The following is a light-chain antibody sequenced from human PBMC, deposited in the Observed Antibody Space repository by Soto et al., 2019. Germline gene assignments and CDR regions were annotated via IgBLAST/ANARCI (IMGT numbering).Light chain of an antibody. CDR2: KAS. CDR1: QTISSW. CDR3: QHYSSYSAA. Sequence: DIQMTQSPSTLSGSVGDRVTITCRASQTISSWLAWYQQKPGKAPKLLIYKASTLKSGVPSRFSGSGSGTEFTLTISSLQPDDFATYYCQHYSSYSAAFGQGTKVQL. V-gene: IGKV1-5*03. J-gene: IGKJ1*01.